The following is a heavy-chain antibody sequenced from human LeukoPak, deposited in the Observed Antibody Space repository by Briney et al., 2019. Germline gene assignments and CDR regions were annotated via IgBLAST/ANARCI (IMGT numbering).Heavy chain of an antibody. CDR2: IYYSGST. D-gene: IGHD3-22*01. V-gene: IGHV4-61*08. CDR1: GGSISSGGYS. CDR3: ARYGGYGYDSSGYYSAGLIDP. Sequence: SETLSLTCAVSGGSISSGGYSWSWIRQPPGKGLEWIGYIYYSGSTNYNPSFKSRVTISVDTSKNQFSLKLSSVTAADTAVYYCARYGGYGYDSSGYYSAGLIDPWGQGTLVTVSS. J-gene: IGHJ5*02.